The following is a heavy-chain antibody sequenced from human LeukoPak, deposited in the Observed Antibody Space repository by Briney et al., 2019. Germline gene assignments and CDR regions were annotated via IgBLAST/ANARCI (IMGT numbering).Heavy chain of an antibody. Sequence: GASVNVSCKASGYTFTGYYMHWVRQAPGQGLEWMGWINPNSGGTNYAQKFQGRVTMTRDTSISTAYMGLSRLRSDDTAVYYCARDRIAAGLNYWGQGTLVTVSS. J-gene: IGHJ4*02. CDR1: GYTFTGYY. V-gene: IGHV1-2*02. CDR3: ARDRIAAGLNY. CDR2: INPNSGGT. D-gene: IGHD6-6*01.